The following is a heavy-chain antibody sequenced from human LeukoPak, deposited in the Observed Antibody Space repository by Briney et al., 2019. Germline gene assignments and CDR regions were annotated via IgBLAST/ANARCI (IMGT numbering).Heavy chain of an antibody. V-gene: IGHV4-34*01. J-gene: IGHJ5*02. D-gene: IGHD3-3*01. CDR2: INHSGST. CDR3: ARGGLRFLDP. Sequence: PSDTLSLTCAVYGGSFSGYYWSWIRQPPGKGLEWIGEINHSGSTNYNPSLKSRVTISVGTSKNQFSLKLSSVTAADTAVYYCARGGLRFLDPWGQGTLVTVSS. CDR1: GGSFSGYY.